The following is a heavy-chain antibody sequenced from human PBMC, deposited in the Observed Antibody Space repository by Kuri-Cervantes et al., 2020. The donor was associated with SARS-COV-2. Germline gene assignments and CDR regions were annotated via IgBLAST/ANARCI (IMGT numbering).Heavy chain of an antibody. V-gene: IGHV3-48*03. D-gene: IGHD3-3*01. J-gene: IGHJ4*02. Sequence: GESLKISCAASGFTFSSYEMNWVRQAPGKGLEWVSYVSSSGSTIYYADSLKGRFTISRDNAKNSLYLQMNSLRAEDTSVYYCAMTICGPGYWGQGTLVTVSS. CDR1: GFTFSSYE. CDR2: VSSSGSTI. CDR3: AMTICGPGY.